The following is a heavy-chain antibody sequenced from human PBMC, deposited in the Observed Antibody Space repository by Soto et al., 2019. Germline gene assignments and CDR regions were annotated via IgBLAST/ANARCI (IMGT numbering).Heavy chain of an antibody. D-gene: IGHD5-18*01. J-gene: IGHJ5*02. CDR1: GFTFSSYA. Sequence: PGGSLRLSCAASGFTFSSYAMSWVRQAPGKGLEWVSAISGSGGSTYYADSVKGRFTISRDNSKNTMYLQRNSLRAEDTTVYYCAKARGYSYGYQWFDPWGQGTLVTVSS. V-gene: IGHV3-23*01. CDR3: AKARGYSYGYQWFDP. CDR2: ISGSGGST.